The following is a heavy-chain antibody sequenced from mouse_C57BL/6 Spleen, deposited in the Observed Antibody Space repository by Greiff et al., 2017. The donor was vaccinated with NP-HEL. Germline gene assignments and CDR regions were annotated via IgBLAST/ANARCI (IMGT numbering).Heavy chain of an antibody. Sequence: EVKLMESGGDLVKPGGSLKLSCAASGFTFSSYGMSWVRQTPDKRLEWVATLSSGGSYTYYPASVKGRFTISRDHAKNTLYLPMSSRKSEDTAMYYCARQPVYYYGSSNWYFDVWGTGTTVTVSS. CDR2: LSSGGSYT. CDR1: GFTFSSYG. J-gene: IGHJ1*03. V-gene: IGHV5-6*01. CDR3: ARQPVYYYGSSNWYFDV. D-gene: IGHD1-1*01.